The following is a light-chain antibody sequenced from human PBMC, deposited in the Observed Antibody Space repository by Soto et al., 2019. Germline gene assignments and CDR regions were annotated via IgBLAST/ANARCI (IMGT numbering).Light chain of an antibody. V-gene: IGKV1-39*01. Sequence: DIQMTQSPSSLSASVGDRVTITCRASQSISSYLNWYQQKPGKAPKLLIYAASSLQSGVPSRFSGSGSGTDFTLTISSLQPEDFATYYCQQSYSTLTWTLGQGTKVDI. CDR2: AAS. J-gene: IGKJ1*01. CDR3: QQSYSTLTWT. CDR1: QSISSY.